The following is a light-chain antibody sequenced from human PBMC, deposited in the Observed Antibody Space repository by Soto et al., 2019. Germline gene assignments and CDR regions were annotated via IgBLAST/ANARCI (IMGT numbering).Light chain of an antibody. CDR2: GAS. CDR1: QTVGNNF. V-gene: IGKV3-20*01. CDR3: QQYGILPRT. Sequence: EIWLTQSPGTLSLSPGDGATLSCWASQTVGNNFLAWYQQRPGQAPRLLIHGASSRATGIPERLSGSGYGTELTITIDRMETEDFEVYYCQQYGILPRTFGQGTKVDIK. J-gene: IGKJ1*01.